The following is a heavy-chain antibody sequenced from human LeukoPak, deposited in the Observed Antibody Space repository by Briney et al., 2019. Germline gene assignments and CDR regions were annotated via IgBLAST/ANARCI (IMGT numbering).Heavy chain of an antibody. V-gene: IGHV7-4-1*02. D-gene: IGHD5-12*01. Sequence: ASVKVSCKASGYTFSHYAMNWVRQVPGQGLEWMGWIHTNTGNPTYAQGFTGRFVFSLDTSVSTTYLQISSLKAEDTAVYYCARTASYELDWFDPWGQGTLVTVSS. CDR2: IHTNTGNP. CDR3: ARTASYELDWFDP. CDR1: GYTFSHYA. J-gene: IGHJ5*02.